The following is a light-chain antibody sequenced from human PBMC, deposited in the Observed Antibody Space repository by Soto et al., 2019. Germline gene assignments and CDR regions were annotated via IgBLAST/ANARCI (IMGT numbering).Light chain of an antibody. CDR2: EVS. CDR3: LSYTSSNSYV. CDR1: SSYVGNYNR. J-gene: IGLJ1*01. Sequence: QSALTQPPSVSGSPGQSVTISCTGTSSYVGNYNRVSWYQQPPGTAPKLMIYEVSNRPSGVPDRFSGSKSGNTASLTISGLQAGDEADYYCLSYTSSNSYVFGTGTKVTVL. V-gene: IGLV2-18*02.